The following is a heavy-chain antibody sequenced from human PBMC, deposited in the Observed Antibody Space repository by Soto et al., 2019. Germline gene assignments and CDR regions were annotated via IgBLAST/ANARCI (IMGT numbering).Heavy chain of an antibody. V-gene: IGHV4-34*01. Sequence: ASETLSLTCAVYGGSFSGYYWSWIRQPPGKGLEWIGEINHSGSTNYNPSLKSRVTISVDTSKNQFSLKLSSVTAADTAVYYCARGLFTIFGVVIIGAIWFDPWGQGTLVTVSS. CDR3: ARGLFTIFGVVIIGAIWFDP. CDR1: GGSFSGYY. CDR2: INHSGST. D-gene: IGHD3-3*01. J-gene: IGHJ5*02.